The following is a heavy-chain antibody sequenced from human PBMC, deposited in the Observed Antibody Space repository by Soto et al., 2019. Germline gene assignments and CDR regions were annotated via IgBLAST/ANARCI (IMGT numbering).Heavy chain of an antibody. D-gene: IGHD3-22*01. Sequence: QVQLVQSGAEVRKPGSSLKVSCRSSGGIFTATAISWVRQAPGQGPEWMGGVIPMFGTANYPQRFQGRVTITADESTNTAYMQLSSLRSEDTAVYFCAVGFIVDYYSLDVWGQGTTVTVSS. CDR3: AVGFIVDYYSLDV. J-gene: IGHJ6*02. CDR1: GGIFTATA. V-gene: IGHV1-69*01. CDR2: VIPMFGTA.